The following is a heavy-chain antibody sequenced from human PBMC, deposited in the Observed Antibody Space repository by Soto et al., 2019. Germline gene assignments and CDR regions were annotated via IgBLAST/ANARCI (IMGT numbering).Heavy chain of an antibody. Sequence: QLQLQESGSGLVKPSQTLSLTCAVSGGSISSGGYSWSWIRQPPGKGLEWIGYIYHSGSTYYPPSRKSRVTISGDMSKNQFSLKLSSVTAADTAVYYCARGYDSSPFDPWGQGTLVTVSS. V-gene: IGHV4-30-2*01. CDR2: IYHSGST. J-gene: IGHJ5*02. CDR3: ARGYDSSPFDP. CDR1: GGSISSGGYS. D-gene: IGHD3-22*01.